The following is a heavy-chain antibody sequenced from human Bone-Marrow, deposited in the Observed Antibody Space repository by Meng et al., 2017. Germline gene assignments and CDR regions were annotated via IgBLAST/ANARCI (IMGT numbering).Heavy chain of an antibody. Sequence: QVQLQESGPGLVKPSQTLSLTCTGFGGSISGGDYYWSWIRQPPGKGLEWIGYIHFSGSTYYNPSLNSRITISVDMSGNQFSLRLTSVTSADMAVYYCARVNSDCGGVMCYKGWFDPWGQGTLVTVSS. CDR2: IHFSGST. V-gene: IGHV4-30-4*01. J-gene: IGHJ5*02. CDR1: GGSISGGDYY. CDR3: ARVNSDCGGVMCYKGWFDP. D-gene: IGHD2-21*01.